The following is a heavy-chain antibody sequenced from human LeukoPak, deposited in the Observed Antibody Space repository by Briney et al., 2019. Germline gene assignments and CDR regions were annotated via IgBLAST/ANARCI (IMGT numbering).Heavy chain of an antibody. CDR3: AREVAARGYYYYGMDV. D-gene: IGHD3-10*01. CDR2: MNPNSGNT. J-gene: IGHJ6*02. CDR1: GYTFTSYD. Sequence: GASVKVSCKAPGYTFTSYDINWVRQATGQGLEWMGWMNPNSGNTGYAQKFQGRVTMTRNTSISTAYMELSSLRSEDTAVYYCAREVAARGYYYYGMDVWGQGTTVTVSS. V-gene: IGHV1-8*01.